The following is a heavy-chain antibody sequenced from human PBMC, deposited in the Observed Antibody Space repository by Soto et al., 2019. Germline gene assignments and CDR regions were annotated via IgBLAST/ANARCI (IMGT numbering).Heavy chain of an antibody. CDR1: GYTFTSYD. D-gene: IGHD6-13*01. J-gene: IGHJ4*02. V-gene: IGHV1-8*01. CDR3: ARGWGSSWPTWGDY. Sequence: QVQLVQSGAEVKKPGASVKVSCKASGYTFTSYDINWVRQATGQGLEGMGWMNPNSGNTGYAQKFQGRVTMTRNTSIITAYMELSSLRSEDTAVYYCARGWGSSWPTWGDYWGQGTLVTVSS. CDR2: MNPNSGNT.